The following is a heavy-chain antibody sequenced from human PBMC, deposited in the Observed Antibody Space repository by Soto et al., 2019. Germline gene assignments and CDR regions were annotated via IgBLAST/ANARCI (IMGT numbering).Heavy chain of an antibody. D-gene: IGHD2-2*01. J-gene: IGHJ4*02. Sequence: QVQLVESGGGVVQPGRSLRLSCAASGFTFSSYGMHWVRQAPGKGLEWVAVIWYDGSNKYYADSVKGRFTISRDNSKNTLYLQMNSLRAEDTAVYYCARAPSTRSGYYFDYWGQGTLVTVSS. V-gene: IGHV3-33*01. CDR1: GFTFSSYG. CDR3: ARAPSTRSGYYFDY. CDR2: IWYDGSNK.